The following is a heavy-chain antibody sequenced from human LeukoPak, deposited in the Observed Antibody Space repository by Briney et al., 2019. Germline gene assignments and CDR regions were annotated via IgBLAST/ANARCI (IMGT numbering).Heavy chain of an antibody. CDR2: ISFDGSNK. D-gene: IGHD3-10*01. CDR1: GFSFSDYT. CDR3: ARDRLLRGLHTSFDY. V-gene: IGHV3-30*04. Sequence: GGSLRLSCAASGFSFSDYTMHWVRQAPGKGLEWVALISFDGSNKYYTDSVKGRFTSSRDNSKNTLYLQINSLRTEDTAIYYCARDRLLRGLHTSFDYWGQGTPVTVSS. J-gene: IGHJ4*02.